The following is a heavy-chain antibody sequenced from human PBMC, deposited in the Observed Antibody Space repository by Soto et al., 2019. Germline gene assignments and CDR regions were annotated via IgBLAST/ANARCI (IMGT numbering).Heavy chain of an antibody. V-gene: IGHV1-69*06. CDR2: IFPRSGTT. Sequence: GASVKVSCKASGGTFTNYLFSWVKEAPGQGLEWVGGIFPRSGTTHYAQKLQGRLTITAGRSTSTAYMELRSLTSGDTAVYYCARTLEFRNGYISHFDYWGQGTLVTVSS. CDR3: ARTLEFRNGYISHFDY. J-gene: IGHJ4*02. CDR1: GGTFTNYL. D-gene: IGHD1-1*01.